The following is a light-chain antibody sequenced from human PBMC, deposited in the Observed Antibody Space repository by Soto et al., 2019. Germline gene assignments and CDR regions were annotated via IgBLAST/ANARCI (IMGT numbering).Light chain of an antibody. Sequence: QSALTQPPSASGSPGQSVTISCTGTSSDVGAYKYVSRYQQYPCKAPKLMIYEVTKRPSGVPDRFSGSKSGNTASLTVSGLQAEDEADYYCTSYVGNDIWVFGGGTKVTVL. CDR3: TSYVGNDIWV. CDR2: EVT. V-gene: IGLV2-8*01. J-gene: IGLJ3*02. CDR1: SSDVGAYKY.